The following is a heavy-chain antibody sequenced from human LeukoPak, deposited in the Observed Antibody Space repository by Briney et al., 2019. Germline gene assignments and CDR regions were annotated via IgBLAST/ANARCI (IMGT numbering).Heavy chain of an antibody. V-gene: IGHV3-30*02. CDR2: IRYDGSNK. D-gene: IGHD6-13*01. CDR1: GFSFSGYG. Sequence: GGSLRLSCAASGFSFSGYGMHWVRQAPGKGLEWVACIRYDGSNKYYVDSVKGRFTISRDNSKNTLSLQMNSLRTEDTAVYYCAAIAPAGLYWGQGTLVTVSS. J-gene: IGHJ4*02. CDR3: AAIAPAGLY.